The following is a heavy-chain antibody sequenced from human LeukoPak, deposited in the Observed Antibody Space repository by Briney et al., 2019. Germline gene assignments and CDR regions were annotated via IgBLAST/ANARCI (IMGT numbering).Heavy chain of an antibody. CDR3: ARGRGYCSGGCCYRWFDP. V-gene: IGHV1-8*01. CDR2: MNPNSGNT. CDR1: GYTFTSYD. D-gene: IGHD2-15*01. J-gene: IGHJ5*02. Sequence: ASVKVSCKASGYTFTSYDINWVRQATGQGLEWMGWMNPNSGNTGYAQKFQGRVTMTRNTSISTAYMELSSLRSEDTAVYYSARGRGYCSGGCCYRWFDPWGQGTLVTVSS.